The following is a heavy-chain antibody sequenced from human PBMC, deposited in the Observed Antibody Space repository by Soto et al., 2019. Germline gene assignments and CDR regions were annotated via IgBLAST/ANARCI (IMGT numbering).Heavy chain of an antibody. J-gene: IGHJ6*02. D-gene: IGHD6-13*01. Sequence: GGSLRLSCAASGFTFSSYGMPWVRQAPGQGLEWVAVIWYDGSNKCYADSVKGRFTISRDNSKNTLYLQMNSLRAEDTAVYYCARGQAPAEQPGYYYYYYGMDVWGQGTTVTVSS. CDR2: IWYDGSNK. CDR3: ARGQAPAEQPGYYYYYYGMDV. CDR1: GFTFSSYG. V-gene: IGHV3-33*01.